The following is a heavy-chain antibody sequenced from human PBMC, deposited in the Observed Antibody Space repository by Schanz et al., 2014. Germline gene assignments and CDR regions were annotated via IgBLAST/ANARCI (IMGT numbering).Heavy chain of an antibody. CDR3: ARGLVRYFDF. J-gene: IGHJ4*02. V-gene: IGHV1-2*02. Sequence: QVQLVESGAEVKKPGASVKVSCQASGRPLSAYHIHWARQAPGQGLQWMGWVSPVSGGTNYAQKFQGRVTMTRDTSISAAYMDLSSLTSDDTAVYYCARGLVRYFDFWGQGTPVTVSS. D-gene: IGHD2-8*02. CDR2: VSPVSGGT. CDR1: GRPLSAYH.